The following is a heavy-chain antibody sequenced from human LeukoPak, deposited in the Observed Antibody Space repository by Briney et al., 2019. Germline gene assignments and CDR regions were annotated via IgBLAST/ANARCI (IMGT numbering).Heavy chain of an antibody. CDR2: INHIGSN. J-gene: IGHJ4*02. Sequence: PSETLSLTCAVYGGSFDSYYWTWIRQPPGKGLEWIGEINHIGSNNYNPSLKSRVTILVDTSKNQFSLQLTSVTAADTAVYFCARGPPPSYLDYGDYADYWGQGTLVTVSS. D-gene: IGHD4-17*01. CDR1: GGSFDSYY. CDR3: ARGPPPSYLDYGDYADY. V-gene: IGHV4-34*01.